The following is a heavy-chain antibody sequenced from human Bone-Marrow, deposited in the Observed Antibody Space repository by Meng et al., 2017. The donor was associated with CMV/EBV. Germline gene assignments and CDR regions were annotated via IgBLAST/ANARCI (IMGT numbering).Heavy chain of an antibody. D-gene: IGHD4-11*01. CDR1: GFTFSSYW. CDR2: IKQDGSEK. CDR3: VKGSNYQQYHFYGMDV. V-gene: IGHV3-7*01. Sequence: GESLKISCAASGFTFSSYWMSWVRQAPGKGLVWVANIKQDGSEKYYVDSVKGRFTISRDNAKNTLYLQMNSLRAEDTAVYYCVKGSNYQQYHFYGMDVWGQGTTVTVSS. J-gene: IGHJ6*02.